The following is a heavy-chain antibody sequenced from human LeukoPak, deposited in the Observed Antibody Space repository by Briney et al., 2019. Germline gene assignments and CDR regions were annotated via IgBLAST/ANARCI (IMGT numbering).Heavy chain of an antibody. CDR1: GFTVSSNY. V-gene: IGHV3-66*01. CDR2: IYSGGST. J-gene: IGHJ3*02. Sequence: GSLRLSCAASGFTVSSNYMSWVRQAPGKGLEWVSVIYSGGSTYYADSVKGRFTISRDNSKNTLYLQMNSLRAEDTAVYYCAKASNYDILTGYSRGAFDIWGQGTMVTVSS. D-gene: IGHD3-9*01. CDR3: AKASNYDILTGYSRGAFDI.